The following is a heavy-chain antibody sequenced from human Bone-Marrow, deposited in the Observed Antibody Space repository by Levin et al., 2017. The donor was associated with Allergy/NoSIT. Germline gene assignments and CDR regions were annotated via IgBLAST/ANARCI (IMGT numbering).Heavy chain of an antibody. CDR2: IYYSGST. CDR3: ARGATTVTTLGLAYYYYGMDV. J-gene: IGHJ6*02. V-gene: IGHV4-39*07. Sequence: SETLSLTCTVSGGSISSSSYYWGWIRQPPGKGLEWIGSIYYSGSTYYNPSLKSRVTISVDTSKNQFSLKLSSVTAADTAVYYCARGATTVTTLGLAYYYYGMDVWGQGTTVTVSS. D-gene: IGHD4-11*01. CDR1: GGSISSSSYY.